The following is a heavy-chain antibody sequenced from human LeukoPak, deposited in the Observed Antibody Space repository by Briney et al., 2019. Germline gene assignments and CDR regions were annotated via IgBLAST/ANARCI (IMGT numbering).Heavy chain of an antibody. Sequence: SETLSLTCTVSGGSINSYSWSWIRQPPGKGLEWIGYISTSGSTKNNPSLKRRVAISVDTSKNQFSLRLSSVTAADTAVYYCARHQVMITYGPYYFDYWGQGTLVTVSS. CDR1: GGSINSYS. J-gene: IGHJ4*02. V-gene: IGHV4-4*09. CDR2: ISTSGST. D-gene: IGHD3-16*01. CDR3: ARHQVMITYGPYYFDY.